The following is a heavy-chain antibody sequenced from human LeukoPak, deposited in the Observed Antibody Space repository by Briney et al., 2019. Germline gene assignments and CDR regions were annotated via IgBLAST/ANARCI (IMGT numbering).Heavy chain of an antibody. D-gene: IGHD1-26*01. CDR1: GFTFSTYA. CDR2: ISNSGGST. J-gene: IGHJ4*02. CDR3: AKGSGNYLKHFDY. V-gene: IGHV3-23*01. Sequence: GGSLRLSCAASGFTFSTYAMSWVRQAPGKGLEWVSGISNSGGSTHYADSVKGRFTISRDNSKNMLYLQVNSLRAEDTAVYYCAKGSGNYLKHFDYWGQGTLVTVSS.